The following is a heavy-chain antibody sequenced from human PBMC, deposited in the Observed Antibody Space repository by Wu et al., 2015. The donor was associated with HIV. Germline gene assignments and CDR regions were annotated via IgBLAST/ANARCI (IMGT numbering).Heavy chain of an antibody. CDR1: GYTFTAYS. CDR2: FNTANGGT. J-gene: IGHJ4*03. Sequence: QVQLVQSGAEVKKPGASMKVSCKPSGYTFTAYSLHWVRQAPGQGFEWMGRFNTANGGTDYAQKFQGRVSMTSDTSISTAFLELTRLTSDDTATYYCVTFGSGTYYNYDYWGRGNELVTV. V-gene: IGHV1-2*02. CDR3: VTFGSGTYYNYDY. D-gene: IGHD3-10*01.